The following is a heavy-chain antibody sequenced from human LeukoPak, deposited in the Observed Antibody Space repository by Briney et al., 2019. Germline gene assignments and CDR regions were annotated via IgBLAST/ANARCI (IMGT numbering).Heavy chain of an antibody. CDR2: ISGTSGST. J-gene: IGHJ4*02. V-gene: IGHV3-23*01. D-gene: IGHD1-1*01. CDR1: GFTFSSYA. CDR3: AKDGTGSGDLDY. Sequence: GGSLRLSCAASGFTFSSYAMKWVRQAPGKGLEWVSEISGTSGSTYYADSVKGRFTISRDNSKNTLYLQMNSLRAEDTAVYYCAKDGTGSGDLDYWGQGTLVSVSS.